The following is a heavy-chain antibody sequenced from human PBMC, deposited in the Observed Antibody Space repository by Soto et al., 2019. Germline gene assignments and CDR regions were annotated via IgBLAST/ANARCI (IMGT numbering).Heavy chain of an antibody. CDR3: ARVRYYYDSSGYRHQRAFDI. Sequence: PSETLSLTCTVSGGSISSSSYYWGWIRQPPGKGLEWIGSIYYSGSTYYNPSLKSRVTISVDTSKNQFSLKLSSVTAADTAVYYCARVRYYYDSSGYRHQRAFDIWGQGTMVTVS. D-gene: IGHD3-22*01. V-gene: IGHV4-39*07. CDR1: GGSISSSSYY. J-gene: IGHJ3*02. CDR2: IYYSGST.